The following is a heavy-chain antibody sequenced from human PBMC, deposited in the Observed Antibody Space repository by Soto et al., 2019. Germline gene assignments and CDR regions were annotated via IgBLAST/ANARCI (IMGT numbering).Heavy chain of an antibody. CDR2: TFQRSRSYS. Sequence: PSQTLPLTCAISVYSVSSNSATWNWIILSPSRGLEWLGRTFQRSRSYSDYAESLKSRISITPDTSKNQFSLQLKSVTPEDTAIYFCARALTTFYGMLPHFEYWGQGILV. D-gene: IGHD4-4*01. V-gene: IGHV6-1*01. CDR1: VYSVSSNSAT. J-gene: IGHJ4*02. CDR3: ARALTTFYGMLPHFEY.